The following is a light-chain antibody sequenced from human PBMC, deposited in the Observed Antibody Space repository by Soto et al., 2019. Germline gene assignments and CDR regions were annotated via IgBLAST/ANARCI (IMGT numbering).Light chain of an antibody. J-gene: IGKJ1*01. CDR1: QCISSSD. CDR2: GAS. CDR3: QQHDTSPWT. V-gene: IGKV3-20*01. Sequence: EIVLTQSPGALSLSPGERATLSCSASQCISSSDLAIAWYQQKPGQPHRLLIYGASSRATGIPDRFSGSGSATDFTLTISRLEPEDFAVYYCQQHDTSPWTFGQGTRVEIK.